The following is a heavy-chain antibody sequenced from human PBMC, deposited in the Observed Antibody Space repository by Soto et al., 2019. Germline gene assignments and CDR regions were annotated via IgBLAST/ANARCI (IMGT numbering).Heavy chain of an antibody. J-gene: IGHJ4*02. CDR3: ARSGYGDYRNTYYFDY. D-gene: IGHD4-17*01. Sequence: SETLSLTCTVSGGSISSGGYYWSWIRQHPGKGLEWIGYIYYSGSTYYNPSLKSRVTISVDTSKNQFSLKLSSVTAADTAVYYCARSGYGDYRNTYYFDYWGQGTLVTVSS. V-gene: IGHV4-31*03. CDR2: IYYSGST. CDR1: GGSISSGGYY.